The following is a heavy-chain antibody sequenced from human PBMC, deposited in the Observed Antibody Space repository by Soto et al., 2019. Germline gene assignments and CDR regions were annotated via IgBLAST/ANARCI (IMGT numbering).Heavy chain of an antibody. D-gene: IGHD3-22*01. CDR2: IIPIFGTA. V-gene: IGHV1-69*01. Sequence: QVQLVQSGAEVKKPGSSVKVSSKASGGTFSSYAISWVRQAPGQGLEWMGGIIPIFGTANYAQKFQGRVTITADESTSTAYMELSSLRSEDTAVYYCARYYYDSSGYYERGLFDPWGQGTLVTVSS. J-gene: IGHJ5*02. CDR1: GGTFSSYA. CDR3: ARYYYDSSGYYERGLFDP.